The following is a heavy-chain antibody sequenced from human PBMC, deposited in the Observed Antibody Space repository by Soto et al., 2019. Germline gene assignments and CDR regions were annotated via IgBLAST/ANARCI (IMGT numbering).Heavy chain of an antibody. V-gene: IGHV4-61*01. J-gene: IGHJ5*02. D-gene: IGHD6-6*01. Sequence: SEALSLTCTVSGGSVSSGSYYWSWIRQPPGKGLEWIGYIYYSGSTNYNPSLKSRVTISVDTSKNQFSLKLSSVTAADTAVYYCARDRGAARPSWFDPWGQGTLVTVSS. CDR3: ARDRGAARPSWFDP. CDR1: GGSVSSGSYY. CDR2: IYYSGST.